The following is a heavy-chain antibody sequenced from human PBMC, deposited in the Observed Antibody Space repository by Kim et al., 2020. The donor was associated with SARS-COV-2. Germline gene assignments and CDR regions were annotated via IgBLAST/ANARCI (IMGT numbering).Heavy chain of an antibody. CDR3: AKEYAVLPAAGIDY. CDR1: GFTFSSYA. CDR2: IWYDGSNK. Sequence: GGSLRLSCAASGFTFSSYAMHWVRQAPGKGLEWVAVIWYDGSNKYYADSVKGRFTISRDNSKNTLYLQMNSLRAEDTAVYYCAKEYAVLPAAGIDYWGQGTLVTVSS. V-gene: IGHV3-33*06. D-gene: IGHD2-2*01. J-gene: IGHJ4*02.